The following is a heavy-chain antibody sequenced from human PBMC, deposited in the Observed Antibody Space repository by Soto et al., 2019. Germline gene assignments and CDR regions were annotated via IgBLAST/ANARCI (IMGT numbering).Heavy chain of an antibody. D-gene: IGHD2-2*01. J-gene: IGHJ6*04. CDR3: ARGRGVQLRNYYYYGMDV. V-gene: IGHV1-2*02. CDR1: GYTFTGYY. CDR2: INPNSGGT. Sequence: ASVKVSCKASGYTFTGYYMHWGRQAPGQGREWMGWINPNSGGTNDAQKFQGGVTMTRDTSISTAYMELSRLRSDDTAGYYCARGRGVQLRNYYYYGMDVWGKGPKVNV.